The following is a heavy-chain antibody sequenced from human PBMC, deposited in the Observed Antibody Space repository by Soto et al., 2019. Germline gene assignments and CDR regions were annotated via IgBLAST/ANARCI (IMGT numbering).Heavy chain of an antibody. Sequence: GGSLRLSCAASGFTFSSYAIHWVRQAPGQGLEWVALLSYAGRDKSYRDSVKGRFTISRDNAKNTLYLQMNNLRTEDTALYYCARQYPDYQYYFDHWGQGSLVTVSS. D-gene: IGHD4-17*01. CDR3: ARQYPDYQYYFDH. CDR2: LSYAGRDK. J-gene: IGHJ4*02. CDR1: GFTFSSYA. V-gene: IGHV3-30*03.